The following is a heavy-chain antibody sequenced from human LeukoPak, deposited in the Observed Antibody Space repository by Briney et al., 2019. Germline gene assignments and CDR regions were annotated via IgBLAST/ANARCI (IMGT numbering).Heavy chain of an antibody. V-gene: IGHV1-69*05. D-gene: IGHD3-22*01. CDR1: GGTFSSYA. Sequence: SVKVSCKASGGTFSSYAISWVRQAPGQGLEWMGRIIPIFGTANYAQKFQGRVTITTDESTSTAYMELSSLRSEDTAVYYCASGKGYYDSSGYYDGAYWGQGTLVTVPS. CDR2: IIPIFGTA. CDR3: ASGKGYYDSSGYYDGAY. J-gene: IGHJ4*02.